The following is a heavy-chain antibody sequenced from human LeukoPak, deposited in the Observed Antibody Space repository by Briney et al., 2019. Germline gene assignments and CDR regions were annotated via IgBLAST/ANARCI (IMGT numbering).Heavy chain of an antibody. D-gene: IGHD3-22*01. J-gene: IGHJ4*02. CDR1: GGSISSGGYS. CDR2: IYHSGST. Sequence: PSETLSLTCAVSGGSISSGGYSWSWIRQPPGKGLEWIGYIYHSGSTYYNPSLKSRITISVDRSKNQFSLQLSAVTAADTAVYYCARGGGYYARSGPTLSFDYWGQGTLVTVSS. CDR3: ARGGGYYARSGPTLSFDY. V-gene: IGHV4-30-2*01.